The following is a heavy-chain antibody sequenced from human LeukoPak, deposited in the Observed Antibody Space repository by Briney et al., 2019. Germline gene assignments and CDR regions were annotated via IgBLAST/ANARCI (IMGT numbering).Heavy chain of an antibody. J-gene: IGHJ6*02. Sequence: SETLSLTCAVYGGSFSGYYWSWIRQPPGKGLEWIGEINHSGSTNYNPSLKSRVTISVDTSKNQFSLKLSSVTAADTAVYYCARYPLRSWHPWDYYYGMDVWGQGTTVTVSS. CDR1: GGSFSGYY. CDR3: ARYPLRSWHPWDYYYGMDV. CDR2: INHSGST. D-gene: IGHD6-13*01. V-gene: IGHV4-34*01.